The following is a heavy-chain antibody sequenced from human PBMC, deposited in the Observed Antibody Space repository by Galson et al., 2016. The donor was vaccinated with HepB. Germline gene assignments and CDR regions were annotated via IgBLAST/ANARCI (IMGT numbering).Heavy chain of an antibody. Sequence: PALVKPTQTLTLTCPFSGFSLTTSGVAVGWIRQPPGKALEWLALIYCDDDKRYSPPLKSRLTIAKDTAKNQVVLTMTNMDPEDTATYYCARSEPTNTIFGLVIQWDNCLDSGGQGILVTVSS. CDR3: ARSEPTNTIFGLVIQWDNCLDS. CDR2: IYCDDDK. J-gene: IGHJ5*01. CDR1: GFSLTTSGVA. V-gene: IGHV2-5*02. D-gene: IGHD3-3*01.